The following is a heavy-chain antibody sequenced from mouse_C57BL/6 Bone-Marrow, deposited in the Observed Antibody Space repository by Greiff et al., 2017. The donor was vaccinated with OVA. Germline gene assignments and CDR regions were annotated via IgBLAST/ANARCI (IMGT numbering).Heavy chain of an antibody. CDR1: GYTFTDYY. Sequence: QVQLQQPGAELVRPGASVKLSCKASGYTFTDYYINWGEERWGQGIEWWGGGGWVGCNTHDNEKFKGKATLTAEKSSSTAYMQLSSLTSEDSAFYFCARSYYYGSSYNAMDYWGQGTSVTVSS. J-gene: IGHJ4*01. D-gene: IGHD1-1*01. CDR2: GGWVGCNT. V-gene: IGHV1-76*01. CDR3: ARSYYYGSSYNAMDY.